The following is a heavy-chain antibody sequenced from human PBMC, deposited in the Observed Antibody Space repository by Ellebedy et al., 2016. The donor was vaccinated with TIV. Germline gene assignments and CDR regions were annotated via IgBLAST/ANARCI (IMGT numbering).Heavy chain of an antibody. CDR3: ARDGGGWLRPLDY. Sequence: LSLTCAASGFTFSSYWMSWVRQAPGKGLEWVANIKQDGSEKYYVDSVKGRFTISRDNAKNSLYLQMNSLRAEDTAVYYCARDGGGWLRPLDYWGQGTLVTVSS. J-gene: IGHJ4*02. CDR2: IKQDGSEK. CDR1: GFTFSSYW. D-gene: IGHD5-12*01. V-gene: IGHV3-7*01.